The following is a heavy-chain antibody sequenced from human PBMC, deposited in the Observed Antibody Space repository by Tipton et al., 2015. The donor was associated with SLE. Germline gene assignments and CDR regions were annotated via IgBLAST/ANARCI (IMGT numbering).Heavy chain of an antibody. Sequence: TLSLTCTVSGGSINSYYWSWIRQPPGKGLEWIGYIYYSGSTNYKPPLKSRVTISVDTSKNQFSLKLSSVTAADTAVYYCARDYSPEAYFDYWGQGTLVTVSS. V-gene: IGHV4-59*12. CDR1: GGSINSYY. CDR2: IYYSGST. D-gene: IGHD6-13*01. J-gene: IGHJ4*02. CDR3: ARDYSPEAYFDY.